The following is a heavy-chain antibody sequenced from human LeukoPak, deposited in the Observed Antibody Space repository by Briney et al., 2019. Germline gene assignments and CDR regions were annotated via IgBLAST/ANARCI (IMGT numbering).Heavy chain of an antibody. V-gene: IGHV6-1*01. CDR1: GDSVSTASAA. Sequence: SQTLSLTCAISGDSVSTASAAWNWIRQSPSRGLEWLGRTYHRSRWYNDYGVAAKSRITINPDTSKNQFSLQLNSVTPEDTAVYFCARGLSGTYFGDYFDYWGHGTLVTVSS. D-gene: IGHD3-10*01. J-gene: IGHJ4*01. CDR2: TYHRSRWYN. CDR3: ARGLSGTYFGDYFDY.